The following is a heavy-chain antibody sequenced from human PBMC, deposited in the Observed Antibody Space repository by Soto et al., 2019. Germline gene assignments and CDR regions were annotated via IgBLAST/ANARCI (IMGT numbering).Heavy chain of an antibody. CDR2: ISYDGSNK. Sequence: GGSLSLSCAASGFTFSSYAMHWVRQAPGKGLEWVAVISYDGSNKYYADSVKGRFTISRDNSKNTLYLQMNSLRAEDTAVYYCARPQAEDYGGNSYYYFDYWGQGTLVTVSS. D-gene: IGHD2-21*02. V-gene: IGHV3-30-3*01. CDR1: GFTFSSYA. J-gene: IGHJ4*02. CDR3: ARPQAEDYGGNSYYYFDY.